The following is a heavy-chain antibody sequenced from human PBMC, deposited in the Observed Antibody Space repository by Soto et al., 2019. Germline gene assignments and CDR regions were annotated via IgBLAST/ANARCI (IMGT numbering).Heavy chain of an antibody. Sequence: DVQLVESGGGLVQPGRSLRLSCAASGFTFDDYAMHWVRQAPGKGLEWVSGISWNSGSIGYADSVKGRFTISRDNAKNSLYLQMNSLRAEDTALYYCEKDGGAGDYYYYGMDVWGQGTTVTVSS. CDR3: EKDGGAGDYYYYGMDV. V-gene: IGHV3-9*01. D-gene: IGHD4-17*01. CDR2: ISWNSGSI. J-gene: IGHJ6*02. CDR1: GFTFDDYA.